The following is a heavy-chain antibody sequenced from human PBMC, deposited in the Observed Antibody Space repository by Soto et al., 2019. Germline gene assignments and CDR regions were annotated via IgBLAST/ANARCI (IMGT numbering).Heavy chain of an antibody. CDR3: ARDRLRGYDSSGFYS. D-gene: IGHD3-22*01. Sequence: ASVKVSCKASGYSFSYYGINWVRQAPGQGLEWMGWINTKTGHRNYAQKFEDRLTMTTATSTNTVYMELKRLRSDDTAVYYCARDRLRGYDSSGFYSWGQGTPVSVSS. CDR2: INTKTGHR. V-gene: IGHV1-18*01. CDR1: GYSFSYYG. J-gene: IGHJ4*02.